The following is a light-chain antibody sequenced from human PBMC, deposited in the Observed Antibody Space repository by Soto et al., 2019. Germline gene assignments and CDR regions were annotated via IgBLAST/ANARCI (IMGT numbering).Light chain of an antibody. CDR1: QSFSSRY. CDR2: GAS. J-gene: IGKJ1*01. V-gene: IGKV3-20*01. CDR3: QQYGAALPWA. Sequence: EIVLTQSPGTLSLSPGERATLSCRASQSFSSRYLAWYQQRPGQAPRLLIYGASTRATGIPDRFSASGSGTDFTLTISRLEPEDFVVYYCQQYGAALPWAFGQGTKVEIK.